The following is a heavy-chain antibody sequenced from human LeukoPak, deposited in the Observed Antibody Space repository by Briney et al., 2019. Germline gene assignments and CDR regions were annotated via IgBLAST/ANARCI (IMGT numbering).Heavy chain of an antibody. V-gene: IGHV1-18*01. CDR1: GYTFTSYA. CDR2: ISAYNGNT. CDR3: ARDSGSSWYKYFDY. Sequence: GASVKVSCKASGYTFTSYAMNWVRQAPGQGLEWMGWISAYNGNTNYAQKLQGRVTMTTDTSTSTAYMELRSLRSDDTAVYYCARDSGSSWYKYFDYWGQGTLVTVSS. J-gene: IGHJ4*02. D-gene: IGHD6-13*01.